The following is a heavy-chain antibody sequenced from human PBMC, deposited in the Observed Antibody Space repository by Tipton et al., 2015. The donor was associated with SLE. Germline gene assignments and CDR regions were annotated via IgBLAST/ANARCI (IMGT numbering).Heavy chain of an antibody. CDR1: GGSVSSATYY. CDR2: LHSSGNT. J-gene: IGHJ5*02. V-gene: IGHV4-39*07. Sequence: TLSLTCTVSGGSVSSATYYWGWIRQPPGKGLEWIGSLHSSGNTYFTPSLKSRVTISVDTSKNQFSLKLSSVTAADTAVYYCAREIGSWGQGTLVTVSS. CDR3: AREIGS.